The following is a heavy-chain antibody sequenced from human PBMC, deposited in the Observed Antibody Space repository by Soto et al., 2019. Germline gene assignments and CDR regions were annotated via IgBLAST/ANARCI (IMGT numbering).Heavy chain of an antibody. CDR2: LSGSSSHI. CDR1: GFTFSNYA. Sequence: EVQLVESGGGLVQPGGSLRLSCAASGFTFSNYAMSWVRQAPGKGLEWVSSLSGSSSHIYYADSVKGRFTISRDNSKNTLYLQMNGLRAEDTAVYYCAKDGYSGYGYYFDYWGQGTLVTVSS. J-gene: IGHJ4*02. CDR3: AKDGYSGYGYYFDY. V-gene: IGHV3-23*04. D-gene: IGHD5-12*01.